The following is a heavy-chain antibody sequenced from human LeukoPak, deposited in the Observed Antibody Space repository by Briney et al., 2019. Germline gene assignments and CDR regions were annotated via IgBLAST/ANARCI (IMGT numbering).Heavy chain of an antibody. J-gene: IGHJ2*01. CDR3: AKGPRGSYYYDSSGYYDWYFDL. V-gene: IGHV3-33*06. Sequence: GGSLRLSCAASGFTFSSYGMHWVRQAPGKGLEWVAVIWYDGSNKYHADSVKGRFTISRDNSKNTLYLQMNSLRAEDTAVYYCAKGPRGSYYYDSSGYYDWYFDLWGRGTLVTVSS. CDR2: IWYDGSNK. D-gene: IGHD3-22*01. CDR1: GFTFSSYG.